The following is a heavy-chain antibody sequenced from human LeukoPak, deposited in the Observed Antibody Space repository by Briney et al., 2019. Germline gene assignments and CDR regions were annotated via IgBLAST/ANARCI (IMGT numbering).Heavy chain of an antibody. Sequence: GGSLRLSCAASGFTFGSYAMHWVRQAPGKGLEWVAVISYDGSNKYYADSVKGRFTVSRDNSKNTLYLQMNGLRAEDTAVYYCAPTLEYGGSYYFDYWGQGTLVTVSS. J-gene: IGHJ4*02. CDR2: ISYDGSNK. V-gene: IGHV3-30-3*01. CDR1: GFTFGSYA. D-gene: IGHD4-23*01. CDR3: APTLEYGGSYYFDY.